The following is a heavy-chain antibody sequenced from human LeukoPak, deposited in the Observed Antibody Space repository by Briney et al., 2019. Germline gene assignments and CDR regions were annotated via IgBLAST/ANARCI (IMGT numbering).Heavy chain of an antibody. CDR1: GFTFSSYG. Sequence: GGSLRLSCAASGFTFSSYGMRWVRQAPGKGLEWVALIRYDGSNKYYADSVKGRFTISRDNSKNTLYLQMNSLRAEDTAVYYCAKDGGSGWYFDYWGQGTLVTVSS. CDR3: AKDGGSGWYFDY. D-gene: IGHD6-19*01. CDR2: IRYDGSNK. J-gene: IGHJ4*02. V-gene: IGHV3-30*02.